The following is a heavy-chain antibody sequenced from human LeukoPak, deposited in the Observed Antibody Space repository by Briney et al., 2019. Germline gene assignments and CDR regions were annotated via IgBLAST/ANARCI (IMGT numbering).Heavy chain of an antibody. D-gene: IGHD3-22*01. J-gene: IGHJ3*02. Sequence: ASVKVSCKASGYTFTSYYMHWVRQAPGQGLEWMGIINPSGGSTSYAQKFQGRVTMTRDTSTSTVYMELSSLRSEDTAVYYCAKDEKGYYHDTSGYPDAFDIWGQGTVVTVSS. CDR3: AKDEKGYYHDTSGYPDAFDI. CDR2: INPSGGST. CDR1: GYTFTSYY. V-gene: IGHV1-46*01.